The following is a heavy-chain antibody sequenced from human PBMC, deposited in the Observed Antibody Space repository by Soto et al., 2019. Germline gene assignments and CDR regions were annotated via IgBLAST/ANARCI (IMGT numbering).Heavy chain of an antibody. CDR3: ARADLRCSGGSCYYPPGH. J-gene: IGHJ4*02. Sequence: QVQLVQSGAEVKKPGSSVKVSCKASGGTFSSYAISWVRQAPGQGLEWMGGIIPIFGTANYAQKFQGRVTITADESTSTASMELSSLRAEDPAVYYCARADLRCSGGSCYYPPGHWGQGTLVTVSS. CDR2: IIPIFGTA. D-gene: IGHD2-15*01. V-gene: IGHV1-69*12. CDR1: GGTFSSYA.